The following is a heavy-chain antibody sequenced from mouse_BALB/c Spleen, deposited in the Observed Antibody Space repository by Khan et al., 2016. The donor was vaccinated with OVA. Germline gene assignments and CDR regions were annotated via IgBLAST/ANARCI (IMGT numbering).Heavy chain of an antibody. D-gene: IGHD3-2*02. V-gene: IGHV3-2*02. CDR2: ISYSGST. CDR3: ARKARIKY. CDR1: GYSITSGYG. Sequence: EVQLQESGPGLVKPSQSLSLTCTVTGYSITSGYGWNWIRQFLGNKLEWMGYISYSGSTNYTPSLKSRITITRDTSKNQFFLQLNSVTTEDTATYYCARKARIKYWGQGTTLTVSS. J-gene: IGHJ2*01.